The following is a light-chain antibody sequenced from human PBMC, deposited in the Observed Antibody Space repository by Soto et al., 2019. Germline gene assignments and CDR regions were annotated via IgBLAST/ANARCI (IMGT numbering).Light chain of an antibody. Sequence: QLVLTQPPSASGSPGQALTISCTGTNSDIGSYNYVSWYQQHPGKAPKLMIYDVSERPSGVPDRFSGSKSGNTASLTVSGLQAEDEADYYCSSYAGSNVYVFGSGTKLTVL. CDR3: SSYAGSNVYV. CDR1: NSDIGSYNY. J-gene: IGLJ1*01. V-gene: IGLV2-8*01. CDR2: DVS.